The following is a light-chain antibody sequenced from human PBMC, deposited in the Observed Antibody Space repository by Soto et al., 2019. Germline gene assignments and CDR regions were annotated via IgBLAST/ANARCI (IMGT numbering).Light chain of an antibody. J-gene: IGKJ4*01. Sequence: IQMTPYASSLPASVGDTVTISCQASQDISKYLNWFQQKPGKDPKLLIYDAFNVETGVQSRFSGRGSGTDFTLIISNLQPEDFATYYCQQYDQFPLTFGGGTKVDI. CDR3: QQYDQFPLT. CDR1: QDISKY. CDR2: DAF. V-gene: IGKV1-33*01.